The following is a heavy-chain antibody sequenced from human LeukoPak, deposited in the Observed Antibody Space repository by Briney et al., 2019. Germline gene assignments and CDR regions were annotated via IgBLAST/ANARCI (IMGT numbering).Heavy chain of an antibody. CDR1: GGSISSGSYY. CDR2: IYTSGNT. D-gene: IGHD6-13*01. CDR3: ARDLAAAGRRWYFDL. J-gene: IGHJ2*01. Sequence: SETLSLTRTVSGGSISSGSYYWSWIRQPAGKGLEWIGRIYTSGNTNYNPSLKSRVTISVDTSKNQFSLKLSSVTAADTAVYYCARDLAAAGRRWYFDLWGRGTLVTVSS. V-gene: IGHV4-61*02.